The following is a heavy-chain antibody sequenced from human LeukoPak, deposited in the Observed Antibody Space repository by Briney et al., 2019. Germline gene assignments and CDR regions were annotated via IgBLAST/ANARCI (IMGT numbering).Heavy chain of an antibody. D-gene: IGHD7-27*01. CDR1: GFIVSNYE. V-gene: IGHV3-13*01. CDR3: ARGPPLTGSNFWYFDL. Sequence: GGSLRLSCAASGFIVSNYEMHWVRQAVGKGLEWVSALGTAGGSFYPDSVKGRFTISRDASKNSLFLQMYDLRAGDTAVYYCARGPPLTGSNFWYFDLWGRGTLVSVSS. CDR2: LGTAGGS. J-gene: IGHJ2*01.